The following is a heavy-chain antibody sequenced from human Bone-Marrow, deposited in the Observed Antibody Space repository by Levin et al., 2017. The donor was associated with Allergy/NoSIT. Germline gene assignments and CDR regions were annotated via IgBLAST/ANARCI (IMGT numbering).Heavy chain of an antibody. D-gene: IGHD6-13*01. CDR2: FLPMFETT. Sequence: SVKVSCKASGGTFSDHAITWVRQAPGQGLEWMGGFLPMFETTNYAQKFKGRVSITADESRSTAYMELSGLTSDDTAVYYCARYFLGSSSARRPDFWGQGTLVTVSS. CDR1: GGTFSDHA. J-gene: IGHJ4*02. V-gene: IGHV1-69*13. CDR3: ARYFLGSSSARRPDF.